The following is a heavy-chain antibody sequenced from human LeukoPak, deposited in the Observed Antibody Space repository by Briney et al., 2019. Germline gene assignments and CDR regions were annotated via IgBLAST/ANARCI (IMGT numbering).Heavy chain of an antibody. CDR3: ARGSSNIASRDNCFDP. CDR2: ISGSGGST. D-gene: IGHD6-6*01. V-gene: IGHV3-23*01. CDR1: GFTFSSYA. J-gene: IGHJ5*02. Sequence: GGSLRLSCAASGFTFSSYAMSWVRQAPGKGLEWVSAISGSGGSTYYADSVKGRFTISRDNSKNTLYLQMNSLRAEDTAVYYCARGSSNIASRDNCFDPWGQGTLVTVSS.